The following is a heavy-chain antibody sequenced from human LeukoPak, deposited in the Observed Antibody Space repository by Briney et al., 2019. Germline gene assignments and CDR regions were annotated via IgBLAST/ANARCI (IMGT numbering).Heavy chain of an antibody. CDR2: IYYSGST. D-gene: IGHD3-10*01. V-gene: IGHV4-31*03. J-gene: IGHJ4*02. Sequence: SETLSLTCTVSGGSISSGGYYWSWIRQHPGKGLEWIGYIYYSGSTYYNPSLKSRVTISVDTSKNQFSLKLSSVTAADTAVYYCARVAYGSGSYYKIIDYWGQGTLVTVSS. CDR3: ARVAYGSGSYYKIIDY. CDR1: GGSISSGGYY.